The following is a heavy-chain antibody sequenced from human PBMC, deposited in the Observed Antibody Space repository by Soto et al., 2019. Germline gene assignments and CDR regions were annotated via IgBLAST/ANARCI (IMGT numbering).Heavy chain of an antibody. D-gene: IGHD6-19*01. V-gene: IGHV3-30-3*01. CDR3: ARDLQQWLESPGY. CDR1: GFTFSSYA. CDR2: ISYDGSNK. Sequence: GGSLRLSCAASGFTFSSYAMHWVRQAPGKGLEWVAVISYDGSNKYYADSVKGRFTISRDNSKNTLYLQMNSLRAEDTAVYYCARDLQQWLESPGYWGQGTLVTVSS. J-gene: IGHJ4*02.